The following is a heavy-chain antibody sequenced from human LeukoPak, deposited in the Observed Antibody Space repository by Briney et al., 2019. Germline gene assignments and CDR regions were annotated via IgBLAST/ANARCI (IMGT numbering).Heavy chain of an antibody. Sequence: SKPLPLPCTASGGPLSSRSSTWCGFAHPPGKGLKGIGPIYYSGSTYYNPSLKSRVTMSVDTSKNQFSLKVSSVSAADTAVYYCARSDSSSSVVLGSYYGMDVWGQGTTVTVCS. D-gene: IGHD6-6*01. CDR3: ARSDSSSSVVLGSYYGMDV. CDR1: GGPLSSRSST. J-gene: IGHJ6*02. V-gene: IGHV4-39*01. CDR2: IYYSGST.